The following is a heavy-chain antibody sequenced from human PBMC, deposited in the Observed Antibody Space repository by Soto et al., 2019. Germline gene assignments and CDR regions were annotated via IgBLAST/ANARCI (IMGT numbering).Heavy chain of an antibody. CDR1: RFTFSSDG. Sequence: GGSLRLSCAASRFTFSSDGMHWVRQAPGKGLEWVAVISYDGSNKYYADSVKGRFTISRDNSKNTLYLQMNSLRAEDTAVYYCATLTKYDILTGFYPCWGQGT. CDR3: ATLTKYDILTGFYPC. V-gene: IGHV3-30*03. CDR2: ISYDGSNK. D-gene: IGHD3-9*01. J-gene: IGHJ4*02.